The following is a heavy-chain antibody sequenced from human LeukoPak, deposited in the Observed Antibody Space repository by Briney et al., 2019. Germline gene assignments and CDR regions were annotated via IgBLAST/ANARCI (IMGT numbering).Heavy chain of an antibody. Sequence: PGGSLRLSCAASGFTFSDYWMSWVRQAPGKGLEWVANINQDGSEKYYVDSVKGRFTISRDNAKNSVYLQMNSLRPEDTAVYYCARDRRGSGWYFDHWGQGTLVPVSS. CDR3: ARDRRGSGWYFDH. V-gene: IGHV3-7*03. CDR2: INQDGSEK. CDR1: GFTFSDYW. D-gene: IGHD6-19*01. J-gene: IGHJ4*02.